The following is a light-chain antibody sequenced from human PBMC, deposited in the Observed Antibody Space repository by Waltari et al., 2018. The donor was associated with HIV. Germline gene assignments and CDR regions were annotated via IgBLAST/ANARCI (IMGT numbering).Light chain of an antibody. CDR3: VLYMSGATWV. Sequence: QTVVTQEPSFSVSPGGTVTLTCALSSGSVSTSYYPGWFQQTPGQARRTLISVTCSRSSGVPYRFSGSIRGNKAALTITGAQADDDSHYYCVLYMSGATWVCGGGTKLTVL. J-gene: IGLJ3*02. CDR2: VTC. V-gene: IGLV8-61*01. CDR1: SGSVSTSYY.